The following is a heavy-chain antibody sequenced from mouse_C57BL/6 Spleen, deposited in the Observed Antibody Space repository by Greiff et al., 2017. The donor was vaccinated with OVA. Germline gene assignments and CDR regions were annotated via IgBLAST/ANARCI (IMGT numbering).Heavy chain of an antibody. CDR1: GYTFTSYW. D-gene: IGHD2-14*01. V-gene: IGHV1-61*01. Sequence: QVQLKQPGAELVRPGSSVKLSCKASGYTFTSYWMDWVKQRPGQGLEWIGNIYPSDSETHYNQKFKDKATLTVDKSSSTAYMQLSSLTSEDSAVYYCARDIIGYFDYWGQGTTLTVSS. CDR3: ARDIIGYFDY. J-gene: IGHJ2*01. CDR2: IYPSDSET.